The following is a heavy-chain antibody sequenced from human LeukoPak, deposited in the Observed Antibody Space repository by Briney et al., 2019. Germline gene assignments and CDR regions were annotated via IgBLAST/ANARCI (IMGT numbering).Heavy chain of an antibody. J-gene: IGHJ4*02. Sequence: GASVKVSCKASGYTFTSYGISWVRQAPGQGLEWMGWISAYNGNTNYAQKLQGRVTMTTDTSTSTAYMELRSLRSDDTAVYYCARDLILYGSGSYYNGGSGYCGQGTLVTVSS. CDR3: ARDLILYGSGSYYNGGSGY. V-gene: IGHV1-18*01. CDR2: ISAYNGNT. D-gene: IGHD3-10*01. CDR1: GYTFTSYG.